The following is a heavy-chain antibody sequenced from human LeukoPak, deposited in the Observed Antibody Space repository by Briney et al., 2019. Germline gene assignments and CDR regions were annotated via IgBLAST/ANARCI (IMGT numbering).Heavy chain of an antibody. D-gene: IGHD3-9*01. V-gene: IGHV4-39*07. Sequence: PSETLSLTCTVSGGSISSSSYYWGWIRQPPGKGLEWIGSIYYSGSTYYNPSLKSRVTISVDASKNQFSLKLSSVTAADTAVYYCARDWNGRYYDYWGRGTLVTVSS. CDR2: IYYSGST. CDR1: GGSISSSSYY. J-gene: IGHJ4*02. CDR3: ARDWNGRYYDY.